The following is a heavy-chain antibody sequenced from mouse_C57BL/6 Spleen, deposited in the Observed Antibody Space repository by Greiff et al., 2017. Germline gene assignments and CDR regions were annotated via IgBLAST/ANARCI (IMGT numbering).Heavy chain of an antibody. V-gene: IGHV1-69*01. Sequence: VQLQQPGAELVMPGASVKLSCKASGYTFTSYWMHWVKQRPGQGLEWIGEIDPSDSYTNYNQKFKGKSTLTVDKSSSTAYMQLSSLTSEDSAVYYCARWPPYYGSSYVDYWGQGTTLTVSS. D-gene: IGHD1-1*01. J-gene: IGHJ2*01. CDR3: ARWPPYYGSSYVDY. CDR2: IDPSDSYT. CDR1: GYTFTSYW.